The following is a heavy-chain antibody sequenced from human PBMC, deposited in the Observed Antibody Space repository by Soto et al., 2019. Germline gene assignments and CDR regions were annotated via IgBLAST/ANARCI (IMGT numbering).Heavy chain of an antibody. CDR3: AHSLIPNWGSRGAFDY. CDR1: GFSLSTSGVG. D-gene: IGHD7-27*01. V-gene: IGHV2-5*02. CDR2: IYWDDDK. J-gene: IGHJ4*02. Sequence: QITLKESGPTLVKPTQTLTLTCTFSGFSLSTSGVGVGWIRQPPGKALEWLALIYWDDDKRYSPSLKSRLTITKXTXKXXVALTMTNMDPVDTATYYCAHSLIPNWGSRGAFDYWGQGTLVTVSS.